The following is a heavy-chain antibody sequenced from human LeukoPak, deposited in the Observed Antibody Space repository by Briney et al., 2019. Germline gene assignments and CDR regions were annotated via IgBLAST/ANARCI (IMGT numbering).Heavy chain of an antibody. J-gene: IGHJ4*02. D-gene: IGHD3-3*01. CDR2: IKHDGSEK. Sequence: PGGSLRLSCAASGFIFSDYVMSWVRQAPGKGLEWVASIKHDGSEKYYVDSVRGRFTISRDNTKNLLYLQMSSLRAEDTAVYYCATDRGWRTSGYYLYYFEYWGQGTLVTFSS. CDR3: ATDRGWRTSGYYLYYFEY. V-gene: IGHV3-7*01. CDR1: GFIFSDYV.